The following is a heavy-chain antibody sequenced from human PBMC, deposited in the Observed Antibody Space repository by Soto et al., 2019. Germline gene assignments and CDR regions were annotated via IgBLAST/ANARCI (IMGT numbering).Heavy chain of an antibody. D-gene: IGHD3-3*01. CDR3: AKAGGLPEYYDFWSGYYCDY. CDR1: GFTFSSYA. V-gene: IGHV3-23*01. CDR2: ISGSGGST. Sequence: GGSLRLSCAASGFTFSSYAMSWVRQAPGKGLEWVSAISGSGGSTYYADSVKGRFTISRDNSKNTLYLQMNSLRAEDTAVYYCAKAGGLPEYYDFWSGYYCDYWGQGTLVTVSS. J-gene: IGHJ4*02.